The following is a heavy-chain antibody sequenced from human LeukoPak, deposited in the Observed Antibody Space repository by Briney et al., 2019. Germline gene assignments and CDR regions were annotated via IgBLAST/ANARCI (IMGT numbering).Heavy chain of an antibody. Sequence: GGSLRLSCAASGFTVSSNYMNWVRQAPGKGLEWVSAISGSGINTYYADSVKGRSTISRDNSKNTLYLRINSLRAEDTAVYYCAKPARTDYVDYWGQGTLVTVSS. CDR3: AKPARTDYVDY. CDR2: ISGSGINT. J-gene: IGHJ4*02. V-gene: IGHV3-23*01. D-gene: IGHD1-14*01. CDR1: GFTVSSNY.